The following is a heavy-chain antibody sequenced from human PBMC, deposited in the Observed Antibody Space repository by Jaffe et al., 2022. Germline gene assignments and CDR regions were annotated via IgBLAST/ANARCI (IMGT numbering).Heavy chain of an antibody. Sequence: QVQLQESGPGLVKPSETLSLTCAVSGYSISSGYYWGWIRQPPGKGLEWIGSIYHSGSTYYNPSLKSRVTISVDTSKNQFSLKLSSVTAADTAVYYCARHTLGYCSSTSCSNYFDYWGQGTLVTVSS. V-gene: IGHV4-38-2*01. CDR3: ARHTLGYCSSTSCSNYFDY. J-gene: IGHJ4*02. CDR2: IYHSGST. CDR1: GYSISSGYY. D-gene: IGHD2-2*01.